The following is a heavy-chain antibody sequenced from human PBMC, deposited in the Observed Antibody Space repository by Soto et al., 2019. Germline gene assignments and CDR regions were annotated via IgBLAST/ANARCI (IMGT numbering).Heavy chain of an antibody. J-gene: IGHJ4*02. CDR3: ARGEGYNNYPAR. Sequence: VQLQQWGAGLLRPSETLSLTCAVSGGSFNDYYWIWIRQPPGRGLEWLWDIRDSGSTNYNPSLESRVTISADTASKQSSLKLTSVTAADTAVYCCARGEGYNNYPARWGQGTLVSVSS. D-gene: IGHD4-4*01. CDR1: GGSFNDYY. CDR2: IRDSGST. V-gene: IGHV4-34*01.